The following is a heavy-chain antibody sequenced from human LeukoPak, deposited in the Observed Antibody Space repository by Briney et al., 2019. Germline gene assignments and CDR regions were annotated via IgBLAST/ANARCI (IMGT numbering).Heavy chain of an antibody. CDR2: ISSSSYI. Sequence: GGSLRLSCAASGFTFSSYEMNWVRQAPGKGLEWVSSISSSSYIYYADSVKGRFTISRDNAKNSLFVQMNSLRATDTAVYYCARAPGVGLGFDYWGQGTLVTVSS. V-gene: IGHV3-21*01. D-gene: IGHD2-15*01. CDR3: ARAPGVGLGFDY. CDR1: GFTFSSYE. J-gene: IGHJ4*02.